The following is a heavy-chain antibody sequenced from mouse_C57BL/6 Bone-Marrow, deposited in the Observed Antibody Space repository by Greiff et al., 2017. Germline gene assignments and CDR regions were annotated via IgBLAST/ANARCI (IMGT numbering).Heavy chain of an antibody. D-gene: IGHD2-1*01. Sequence: QVQLQQPGAELVKPGASVKMSCKASGYTFTSYWITWVKQRPGQGLEWIGDIYPGSGSTNYNEKFKSKATLTVDTSSSTAYMQRSSLTSEDSAVYYCARIYYGNYVFDYWGQGTTLTVSS. V-gene: IGHV1-55*01. CDR2: IYPGSGST. CDR1: GYTFTSYW. CDR3: ARIYYGNYVFDY. J-gene: IGHJ2*01.